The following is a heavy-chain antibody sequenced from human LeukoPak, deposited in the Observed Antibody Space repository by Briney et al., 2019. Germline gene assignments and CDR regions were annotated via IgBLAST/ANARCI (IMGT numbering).Heavy chain of an antibody. CDR2: IYYSGST. CDR3: ARAPPTYFWSGYGYYYMDV. D-gene: IGHD3-3*01. Sequence: SQTLSLTCTVSGGSISSGDYYWSWIRQPPGKGLEWIGYIYYSGSTYYNPSLKSRVTISVDTSKNQFSLKLSPVTAADTAVYYCARAPPTYFWSGYGYYYMDVWGKGTTVTVSS. V-gene: IGHV4-30-4*08. CDR1: GGSISSGDYY. J-gene: IGHJ6*03.